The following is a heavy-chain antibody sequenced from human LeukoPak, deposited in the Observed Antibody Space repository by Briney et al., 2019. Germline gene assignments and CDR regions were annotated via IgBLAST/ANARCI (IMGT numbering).Heavy chain of an antibody. Sequence: GGSLRLSCAASGFAFSSYWMSWVRRAPGKGVEWVANIKQDGSEKYYVDSVEGRFTISRDNAKNSLYLQMNSLRAEDTAVYYCARGGSYFDYWGQGTLVTVSS. CDR1: GFAFSSYW. J-gene: IGHJ4*02. CDR3: ARGGSYFDY. CDR2: IKQDGSEK. V-gene: IGHV3-7*03. D-gene: IGHD2-15*01.